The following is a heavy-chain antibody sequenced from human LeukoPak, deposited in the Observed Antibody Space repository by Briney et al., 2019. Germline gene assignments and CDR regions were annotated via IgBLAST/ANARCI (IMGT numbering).Heavy chain of an antibody. CDR1: GFTFSSYG. J-gene: IGHJ4*02. CDR3: ARAAGELLPFDYFDY. D-gene: IGHD3-10*01. Sequence: GGSLRLSCAASGFTFSSYGMHWVRQAPGKGLEWVAVISYDGSSKYYADSVKGRFTISRDNSKNTLYLQMNSLRAEDTAVYYCARAAGELLPFDYFDYWGQGTLVTVSS. CDR2: ISYDGSSK. V-gene: IGHV3-30*03.